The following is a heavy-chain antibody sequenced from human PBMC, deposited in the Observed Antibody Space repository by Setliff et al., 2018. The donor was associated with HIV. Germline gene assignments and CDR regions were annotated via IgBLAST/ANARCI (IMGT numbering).Heavy chain of an antibody. J-gene: IGHJ4*02. D-gene: IGHD3-16*02. CDR3: AYYRDSTVHQDY. Sequence: GGSLRLSCAASGFTFSNAWMSWVRQAPGKGLVWLGHIKSETDGGTTDYAAPVKGRFTISRDDSKNTVYLHMNSLETEDTAVYYCAYYRDSTVHQDYWGQGTLVTVSS. CDR2: IKSETDGGTT. CDR1: GFTFSNAW. V-gene: IGHV3-15*01.